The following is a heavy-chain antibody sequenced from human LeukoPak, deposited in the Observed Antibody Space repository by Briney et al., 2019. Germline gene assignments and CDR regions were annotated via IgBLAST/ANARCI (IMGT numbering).Heavy chain of an antibody. CDR1: GGSISTYY. V-gene: IGHV4-59*01. CDR3: ARVDQSGYDTRGWFDP. CDR2: IYYSGST. Sequence: SETLSLTCTVSGGSISTYYWSWIRQPPGKGLEWLGYIYYSGSTNYNPSLKSRVTISVDMSKNQFSLKLSSVTAADTAVYYCARVDQSGYDTRGWFDPWGQGTLVTVSS. D-gene: IGHD5-12*01. J-gene: IGHJ5*02.